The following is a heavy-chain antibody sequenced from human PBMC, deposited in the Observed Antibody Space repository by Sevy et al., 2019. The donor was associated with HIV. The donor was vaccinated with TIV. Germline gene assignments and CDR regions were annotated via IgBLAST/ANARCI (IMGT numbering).Heavy chain of an antibody. Sequence: GGSLRLSCAASGFTFSSYGMHWVRQAPGKGLEWVAVIWFDGSNTFYADSVKGRFTISRDSAENTLHLQRNSLRAEDTAVYYCARDLESYNYGAYGPSFMPDYWGQGTVVTVSS. CDR2: IWFDGSNT. J-gene: IGHJ4*02. V-gene: IGHV3-33*01. D-gene: IGHD1-1*01. CDR3: ARDLESYNYGAYGPSFMPDY. CDR1: GFTFSSYG.